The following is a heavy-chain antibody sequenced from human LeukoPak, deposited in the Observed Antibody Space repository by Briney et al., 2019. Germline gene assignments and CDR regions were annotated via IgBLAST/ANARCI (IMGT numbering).Heavy chain of an antibody. CDR1: GGSISSYY. CDR2: IYYSGST. J-gene: IGHJ4*02. V-gene: IGHV4-59*08. CDR3: ARVNDYVWGRYRSHYFGS. Sequence: SETLSLTCTVSGGSISSYYWSWIRQPPGKGLEWIGYIYYSGSTNYNPSLKSRISISVDTSKNQFSLKLNSVTVADTAVYYCARVNDYVWGRYRSHYFGSWGQGTLVTVSS. D-gene: IGHD3-16*02.